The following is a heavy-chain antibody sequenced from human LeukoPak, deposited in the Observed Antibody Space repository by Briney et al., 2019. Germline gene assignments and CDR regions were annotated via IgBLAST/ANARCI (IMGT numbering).Heavy chain of an antibody. J-gene: IGHJ3*02. D-gene: IGHD5-18*01. CDR3: AKDRWIQLWRGTFDI. CDR2: ITRDSGTI. CDR1: GFTFEDYT. Sequence: GRSLRLSCVTPGFTFEDYTMHWVRQRPGKGLEWVSHITRDSGTIGYADSVKGRFTISRDNAKNSLYLQMNSLRAEDTAVYYCAKDRWIQLWRGTFDIWGQGTMVTVSS. V-gene: IGHV3-9*01.